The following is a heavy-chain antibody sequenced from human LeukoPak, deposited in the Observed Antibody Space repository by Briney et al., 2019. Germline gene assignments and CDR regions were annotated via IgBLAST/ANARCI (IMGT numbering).Heavy chain of an antibody. D-gene: IGHD2-15*01. V-gene: IGHV4-59*01. Sequence: SETLSLTCTVSGGSISTYYWSWIRQPPGKGLEWIGYIYYSGSTNYNPSLTSRVTISVDTSKNQFSLKLSSVTAADTAVYYCARGGNCSGGTCYSDRGWFDPWGQGTPVTVSS. CDR1: GGSISTYY. J-gene: IGHJ5*02. CDR3: ARGGNCSGGTCYSDRGWFDP. CDR2: IYYSGST.